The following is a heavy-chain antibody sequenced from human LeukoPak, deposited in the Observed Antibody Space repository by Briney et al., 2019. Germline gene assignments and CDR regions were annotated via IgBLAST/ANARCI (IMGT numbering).Heavy chain of an antibody. D-gene: IGHD2-15*01. Sequence: ASVKVSCKASGYTFTSYYMHWVRQAPGQGLEWMGIINPSGGSTSYAQKFQGRVTMTRDMSTSTVYMELSSLRSEDTAVYYCARGCSGGSCYSGDFDYWGQGTLVTVSS. V-gene: IGHV1-46*01. J-gene: IGHJ4*02. CDR3: ARGCSGGSCYSGDFDY. CDR1: GYTFTSYY. CDR2: INPSGGST.